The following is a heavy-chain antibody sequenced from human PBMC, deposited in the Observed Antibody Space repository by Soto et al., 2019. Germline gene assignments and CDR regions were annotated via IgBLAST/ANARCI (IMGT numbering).Heavy chain of an antibody. D-gene: IGHD6-25*01. Sequence: EVQLLESGGGLVQPGRSLRLSCAASGFTFSNYAMSWVRQAPGQGLDWVSAISGSGSTTYYADSVKGRCTISRDNSKNPLFLQMNSLRAEDAAVYYCARFFVETGSNSGWPWAFHYWGQGTLVTVSS. CDR3: ARFFVETGSNSGWPWAFHY. CDR2: ISGSGSTT. V-gene: IGHV3-23*01. J-gene: IGHJ4*02. CDR1: GFTFSNYA.